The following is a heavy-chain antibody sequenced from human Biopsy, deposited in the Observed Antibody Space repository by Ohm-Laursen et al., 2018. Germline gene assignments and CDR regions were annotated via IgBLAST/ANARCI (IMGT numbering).Heavy chain of an antibody. Sequence: SETLSLTCIVSGGSLSSYSWSWIRQPAGKGLEWIGQIYTSGITNYNPSLKSRVTMSVDTSKNKFSLRVSSVTAVDTAVYYCARDRDRRGWFDPWGQGTLVTVSS. CDR2: IYTSGIT. V-gene: IGHV4-4*07. CDR3: ARDRDRRGWFDP. CDR1: GGSLSSYS. J-gene: IGHJ5*02. D-gene: IGHD1-14*01.